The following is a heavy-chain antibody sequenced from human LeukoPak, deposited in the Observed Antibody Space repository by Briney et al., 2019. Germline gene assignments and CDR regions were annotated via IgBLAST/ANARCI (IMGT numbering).Heavy chain of an antibody. J-gene: IGHJ4*02. D-gene: IGHD3-22*01. CDR2: ISSSGSTI. V-gene: IGHV3-11*04. Sequence: PGGSLRLSCAASGFTFSDYYMSWIRQAPGKGLEWVSYISSSGSTIYYADSVKGRFTISRDNAKNSLYLQMNSLRAEDTAVYYCASPRKRYYDSSGYYYWGQGTLVTVSS. CDR1: GFTFSDYY. CDR3: ASPRKRYYDSSGYYY.